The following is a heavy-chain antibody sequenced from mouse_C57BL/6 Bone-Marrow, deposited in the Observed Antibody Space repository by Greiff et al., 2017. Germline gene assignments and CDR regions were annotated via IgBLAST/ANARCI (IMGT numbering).Heavy chain of an antibody. V-gene: IGHV1-59*01. CDR3: ARSYYSWYFDV. Sequence: QVQLQQPGAELVRPGTSVKLSCKASGYTFTSYWMHWVKQRPGQGLEWIGVIDPSDSYTNYNQQFNGKDTLTVDTSSRTAYMQLSSLTSEDSAVYYCARSYYSWYFDVGGTGTTVTVSS. CDR1: GYTFTSYW. D-gene: IGHD2-10*01. CDR2: IDPSDSYT. J-gene: IGHJ1*03.